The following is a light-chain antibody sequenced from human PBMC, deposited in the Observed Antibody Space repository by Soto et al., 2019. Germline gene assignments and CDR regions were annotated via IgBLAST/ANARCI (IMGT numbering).Light chain of an antibody. CDR3: SSYTSSSTPV. V-gene: IGLV2-14*01. Sequence: QSALTQPASVSGSPGQSTTISCTGTSSDVGGYNYVSWYQQHPGKAPKLMIYDVSNRPSGVSNRFSGSKSGNTASLTISGLQAEDEADYYCSSYTSSSTPVFGGETKLTVL. J-gene: IGLJ2*01. CDR1: SSDVGGYNY. CDR2: DVS.